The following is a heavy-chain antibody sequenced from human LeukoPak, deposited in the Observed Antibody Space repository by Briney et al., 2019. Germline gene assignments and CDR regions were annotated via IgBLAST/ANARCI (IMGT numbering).Heavy chain of an antibody. D-gene: IGHD2-2*02. Sequence: PGGSLRLSCAASGFTFSSYWMSWVRQAPGKGLEWVANIKQDGSEKYYVDSVKGRFTISRDNAKNSLYLQMNSLRAEDTAVYYCAREPVGYCSSTSCYTDAFDIRGQGTMVTVSS. CDR3: AREPVGYCSSTSCYTDAFDI. V-gene: IGHV3-7*01. CDR2: IKQDGSEK. J-gene: IGHJ3*02. CDR1: GFTFSSYW.